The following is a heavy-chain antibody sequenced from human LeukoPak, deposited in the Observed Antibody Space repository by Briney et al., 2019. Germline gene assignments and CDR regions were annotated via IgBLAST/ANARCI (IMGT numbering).Heavy chain of an antibody. D-gene: IGHD5-24*01. CDR3: ARGRWLQGYFDY. V-gene: IGHV4-34*01. Sequence: ASEPLSLTCAVYGGSFSGYCWSWIRQPAGKGLEWIGEINHSGSTNYNPSLKSRVTISVDTSKNQFSLKLSSVTAADTAVYYCARGRWLQGYFDYWGQGTLVTVSS. CDR1: GGSFSGYC. CDR2: INHSGST. J-gene: IGHJ4*02.